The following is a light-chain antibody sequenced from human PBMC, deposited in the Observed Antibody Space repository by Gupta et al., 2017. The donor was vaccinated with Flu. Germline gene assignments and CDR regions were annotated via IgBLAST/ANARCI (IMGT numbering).Light chain of an antibody. Sequence: DIQMTQSPSSLSASVGDRVTITCRASQSISNYLNWYQQKPGKAPKLLIYTASNLQSGVPSRFSGSGSGTDFTLTISRLQPEDFATYYCQHRDSTPSTFGHGTKVDIK. CDR2: TAS. CDR1: QSISNY. V-gene: IGKV1-39*01. J-gene: IGKJ3*01. CDR3: QHRDSTPST.